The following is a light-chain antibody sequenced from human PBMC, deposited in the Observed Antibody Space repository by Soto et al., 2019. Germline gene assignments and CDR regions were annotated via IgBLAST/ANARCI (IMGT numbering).Light chain of an antibody. CDR2: SAS. Sequence: IQMTQSPSSLSASVGDRVTITCRASQGIRTSLAWYQQKPGKVPKLLIFSASTLQSGVPPRFSGSGSGTDFTLTIISLQPEDVASYYCQKYDSAPWTFGQGSKVE. V-gene: IGKV1-27*01. CDR1: QGIRTS. J-gene: IGKJ1*01. CDR3: QKYDSAPWT.